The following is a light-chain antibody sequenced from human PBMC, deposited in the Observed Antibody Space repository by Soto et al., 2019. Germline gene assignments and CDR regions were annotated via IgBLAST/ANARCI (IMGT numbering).Light chain of an antibody. CDR1: RSDVGDYNY. CDR3: NSYRSGSTPVV. CDR2: EVS. V-gene: IGLV2-14*01. J-gene: IGLJ2*01. Sequence: QSVLTQPASVSGSPGQSITISCTGTRSDVGDYNYVSWYQQHSGKAPKLMIYEVSNRPSGVSNRFSGSKSGNTASLTISGLQAEDEADYYCNSYRSGSTPVVFGGGTKLTV.